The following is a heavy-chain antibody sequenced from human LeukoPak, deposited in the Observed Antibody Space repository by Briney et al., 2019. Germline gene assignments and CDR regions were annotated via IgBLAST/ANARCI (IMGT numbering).Heavy chain of an antibody. J-gene: IGHJ6*03. V-gene: IGHV1-8*03. CDR2: MNPNSGNT. CDR1: GYTFTSYD. CDR3: ARSATVTNYYYYYMDV. Sequence: ASVKVSCKASGYTFTSYDINWVRQATGQGLEWMGWMNPNSGNTGYAQKFQGRVTITRNTSISTAYMELSSLRPEDTAVYYCARSATVTNYYYYYMDVWGKGTTVTVSS. D-gene: IGHD4-17*01.